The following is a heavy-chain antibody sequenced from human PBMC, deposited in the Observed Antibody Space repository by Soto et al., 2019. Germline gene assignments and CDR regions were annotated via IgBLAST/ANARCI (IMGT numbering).Heavy chain of an antibody. CDR3: ARERCSSTSCLYYFDY. CDR2: MNPNSGNT. D-gene: IGHD2-2*01. V-gene: IGHV1-8*01. J-gene: IGHJ4*02. CDR1: GYTFTSYD. Sequence: VKVSCKASGYTFTSYDINWVRQATGQGLEWMGWMNPNSGNTGYAQKFQGRVTMTRNTSISTAYMELSSLRSEDTAVYYCARERCSSTSCLYYFDYWGQGTLVTVSS.